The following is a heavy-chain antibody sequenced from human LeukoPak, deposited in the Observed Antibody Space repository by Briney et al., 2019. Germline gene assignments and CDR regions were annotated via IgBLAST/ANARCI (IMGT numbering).Heavy chain of an antibody. CDR3: AKDQGCCSGGSCYSGDY. V-gene: IGHV3-30*18. CDR2: ISYDGSNK. J-gene: IGHJ4*02. D-gene: IGHD2-15*01. Sequence: GGSLRLSCAASGFTFSSYGMHWVRQAPGKGLEWVAVISYDGSNKYYADSVKGRFTISRDNSKNTLYLQMNSLRAEDTAVYYCAKDQGCCSGGSCYSGDYWGQGTLVTVSS. CDR1: GFTFSSYG.